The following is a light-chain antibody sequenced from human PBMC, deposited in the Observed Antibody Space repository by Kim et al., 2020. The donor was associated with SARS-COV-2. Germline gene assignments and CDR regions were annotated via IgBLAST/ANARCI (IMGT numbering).Light chain of an antibody. J-gene: IGLJ3*02. CDR3: NSRESSANHWM. Sequence: SSELTQDPAVSVALGQTVRITCQGDSLRSYYASWYQQKPGQAPVLVFYGKNNRPSGIPDRFYGSYSGNTASLTITAAQAEDEADYYCNSRESSANHWMFGGGTKLTVL. CDR1: SLRSYY. CDR2: GKN. V-gene: IGLV3-19*01.